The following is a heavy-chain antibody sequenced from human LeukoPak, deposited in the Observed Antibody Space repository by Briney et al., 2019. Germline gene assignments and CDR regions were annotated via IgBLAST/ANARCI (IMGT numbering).Heavy chain of an antibody. CDR3: ARDWGKTGYCTSTNCPDAFDL. D-gene: IGHD2-2*01. V-gene: IGHV3-21*01. CDR1: GFTFSGYS. Sequence: GGSLRLSCEASGFTFSGYSMNWVRQAPGKGLEWVASLSSGSTHIYYADSVKGRFTISRDNAQNSVYLQMSSLGAEDTAVYYCARDWGKTGYCTSTNCPDAFDLWGQGTMVTVSS. CDR2: LSSGSTHI. J-gene: IGHJ3*01.